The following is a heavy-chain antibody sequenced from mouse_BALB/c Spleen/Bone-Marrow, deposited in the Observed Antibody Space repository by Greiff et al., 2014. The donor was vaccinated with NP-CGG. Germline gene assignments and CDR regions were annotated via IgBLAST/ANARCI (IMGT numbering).Heavy chain of an antibody. CDR1: GYTFTSYW. Sequence: VQLQQSGAELAKPGASVKMSCKASGYTFTSYWMHWVKQRPGQGLEWIGYINPSTGYTEYNQKFKDEATLTADKSSSTAYMQLSSLTSEDSAVYYCARSRDGYDSFAYWGQGTLVTVSA. J-gene: IGHJ3*01. V-gene: IGHV1-7*01. CDR2: INPSTGYT. CDR3: ARSRDGYDSFAY. D-gene: IGHD2-2*01.